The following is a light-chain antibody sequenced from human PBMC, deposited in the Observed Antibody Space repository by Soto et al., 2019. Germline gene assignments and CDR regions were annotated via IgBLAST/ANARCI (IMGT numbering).Light chain of an antibody. Sequence: IQMTQSPSSLSDSLGDRVTITCRASQGISAWLAWYQQIPGKAPKLLIYAASSLQSGVPSRFPGSGSGTEFTLTISSLQPEDFATYYCPQHNGFRRTFGQGTKVDI. CDR1: QGISAW. J-gene: IGKJ1*01. CDR3: PQHNGFRRT. V-gene: IGKV1-12*01. CDR2: AAS.